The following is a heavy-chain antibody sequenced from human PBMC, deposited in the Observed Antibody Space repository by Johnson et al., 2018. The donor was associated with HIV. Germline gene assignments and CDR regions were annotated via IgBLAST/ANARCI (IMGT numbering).Heavy chain of an antibody. J-gene: IGHJ3*02. D-gene: IGHD4-17*01. V-gene: IGHV3-30-3*01. Sequence: QVQLVESGGGVVQPGGSLRLSCASSGFTFSSYAMHWVRQAPGKGLKWVAVISYDGNNKYYADSVKGRFTISRDNSKNTLYLQINSLRAEDTAVYYCARVSSSVTTARYGAFEIWGQGTMVIVSS. CDR2: ISYDGNNK. CDR1: GFTFSSYA. CDR3: ARVSSSVTTARYGAFEI.